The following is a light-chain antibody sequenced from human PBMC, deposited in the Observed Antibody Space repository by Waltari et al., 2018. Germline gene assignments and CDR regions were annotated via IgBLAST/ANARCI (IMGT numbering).Light chain of an antibody. CDR3: CSHSSSSTLVL. CDR2: EVN. CDR1: TPAVGAYNF. J-gene: IGLJ3*02. V-gene: IGLV2-14*01. Sequence: QSALTQPASGSGSPGQSITPPCTGTTPAVGAYNFDSWYQQHPGEVPKLLIYEVNNRPSGVSDRFSGSRSGNTASLTISGLLAEDEADYYCCSHSSSSTLVLFGGGTKVTVL.